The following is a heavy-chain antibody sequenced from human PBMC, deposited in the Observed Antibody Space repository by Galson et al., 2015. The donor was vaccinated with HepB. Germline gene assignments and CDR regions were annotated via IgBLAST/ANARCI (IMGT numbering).Heavy chain of an antibody. CDR1: GFTFSSYT. V-gene: IGHV3-21*01. J-gene: IGHJ6*03. CDR3: SRGLYCGGDCSRLYSYYYMDV. Sequence: SLRLSCAASGFTFSSYTMNWVRQAPGKGLEWVSLVSTRNSYRYYADSVKGRFTISRDNAKDSLSLQINSLRAEDTAVYYCSRGLYCGGDCSRLYSYYYMDVWGKGTTVTVSS. CDR2: VSTRNSYR. D-gene: IGHD2-21*01.